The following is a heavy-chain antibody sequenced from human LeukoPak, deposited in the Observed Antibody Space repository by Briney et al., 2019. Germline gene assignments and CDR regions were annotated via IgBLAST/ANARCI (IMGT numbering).Heavy chain of an antibody. CDR3: ARSIVVVPAAENAKNYYFDY. D-gene: IGHD2-2*01. CDR2: IKQDGSEK. CDR1: GFTFSSYW. J-gene: IGHJ4*02. V-gene: IGHV3-7*01. Sequence: HPGGSLRLSCAASGFTFSSYWMSWVRQAPGKGLEWVANIKQDGSEKYYVDSVKGRFTISRDNAKNSLYLQMNSLRAEDTAVYYCARSIVVVPAAENAKNYYFDYWGQGTLVTVSS.